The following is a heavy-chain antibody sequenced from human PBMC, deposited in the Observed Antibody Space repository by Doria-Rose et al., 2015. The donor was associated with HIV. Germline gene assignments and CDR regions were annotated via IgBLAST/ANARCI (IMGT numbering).Heavy chain of an antibody. V-gene: IGHV5-51*01. Sequence: VQLVQSGAEVKKPGESLKISCQVSGYTFTNNWIAWVRQKPGKGLECMAIIYPGDSKTRYSPSFEGHVTISADKSTSTAFLQWNSLEASDTAIYYCATPSLYCSGGSCFWAHWGQGTLVTVSS. CDR3: ATPSLYCSGGSCFWAH. CDR1: GYTFTNNW. D-gene: IGHD2-15*01. CDR2: IYPGDSKT. J-gene: IGHJ4*02.